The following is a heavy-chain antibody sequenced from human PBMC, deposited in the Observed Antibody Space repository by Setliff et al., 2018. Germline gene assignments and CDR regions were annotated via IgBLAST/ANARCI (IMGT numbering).Heavy chain of an antibody. CDR3: AREVGYYDSSGYPDV. V-gene: IGHV3-33*01. CDR1: GFTFSSFG. D-gene: IGHD3-22*01. J-gene: IGHJ6*04. CDR2: IWYDGSNK. Sequence: GGSLRLSCAASGFTFSSFGMHWVRQAPGKGLEWVAVIWYDGSNKYYADSVKGRFTISRDNSKNTLYLQMNSLRAEDTAVYYCAREVGYYDSSGYPDVWGKGTTVTVSS.